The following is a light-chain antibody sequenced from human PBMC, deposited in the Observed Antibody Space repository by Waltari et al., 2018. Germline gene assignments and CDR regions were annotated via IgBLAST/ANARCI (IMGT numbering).Light chain of an antibody. J-gene: IGKJ4*01. Sequence: DIQMTQSPSPLSASIGDRATITCRASQGIDIYLAWFQQKPGKAPQSLIYAASTLQSGVSSKFSGSGSGTDFTLTISSLQPEDFATYYCQQYNSFPFTFGGGTKVDIK. CDR3: QQYNSFPFT. V-gene: IGKV1-16*02. CDR1: QGIDIY. CDR2: AAS.